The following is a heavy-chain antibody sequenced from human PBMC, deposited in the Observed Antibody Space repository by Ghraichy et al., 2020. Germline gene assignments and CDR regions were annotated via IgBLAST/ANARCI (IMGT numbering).Heavy chain of an antibody. CDR2: INPNSGGT. D-gene: IGHD2-2*02. V-gene: IGHV1-2*04. CDR3: ATALRYNKHGMDV. J-gene: IGHJ6*02. CDR1: GYTFTGYY. Sequence: ASVKVSCKASGYTFTGYYMHWVRQAPGQGLEWMGWINPNSGGTNYAQKFQGWVTMTRDTSISTAYMELSRLRSDDTAVYYCATALRYNKHGMDVWGQGTTVTVSS.